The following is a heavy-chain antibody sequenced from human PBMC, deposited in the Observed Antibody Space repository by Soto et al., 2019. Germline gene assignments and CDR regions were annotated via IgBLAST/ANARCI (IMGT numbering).Heavy chain of an antibody. CDR3: ARDRPGISVIRAVKTYNYFDP. V-gene: IGHV1-18*01. CDR2: ISTDNTHR. Sequence: ASVKVSCKASGYNFLTYGISWLRQAPGRGLEWMGWISTDNTHRNYAQNFQERVTMTTDTSTNTAYMEMRSLRSDDTAIYYCARDRPGISVIRAVKTYNYFDPWGQGTLVTVSS. CDR1: GYNFLTYG. D-gene: IGHD3-10*01. J-gene: IGHJ5*02.